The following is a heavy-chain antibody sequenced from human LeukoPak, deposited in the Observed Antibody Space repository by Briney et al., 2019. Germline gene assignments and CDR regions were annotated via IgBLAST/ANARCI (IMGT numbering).Heavy chain of an antibody. CDR3: ARDLYYDYVWGSYRTTFDY. J-gene: IGHJ4*02. CDR2: ISAYNGNT. Sequence: VASVKVSRKASGYTFTSYGISWVRQAPGQGLEWMGWISAYNGNTNYAQKLQGRVTMTTDTSTSTAYMELRSLRSDDTAVYYCARDLYYDYVWGSYRTTFDYWGQGTLVTVSS. CDR1: GYTFTSYG. D-gene: IGHD3-16*02. V-gene: IGHV1-18*01.